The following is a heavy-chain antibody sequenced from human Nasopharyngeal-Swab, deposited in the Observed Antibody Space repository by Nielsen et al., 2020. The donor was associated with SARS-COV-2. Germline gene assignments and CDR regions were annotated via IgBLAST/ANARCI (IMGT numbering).Heavy chain of an antibody. J-gene: IGHJ4*02. D-gene: IGHD3-22*01. V-gene: IGHV3-21*01. CDR3: ARAPQTTYYYDSSGYSYYFDY. Sequence: GGSLRLSCAASGFTFSSYSMNWVRQAPGKGLEWVSSISSSSSYIYYADSVKGRFTISRDNAKNSLYLQMNSLRAEDTAVYYCARAPQTTYYYDSSGYSYYFDYWGQGTLVTVPQ. CDR1: GFTFSSYS. CDR2: ISSSSSYI.